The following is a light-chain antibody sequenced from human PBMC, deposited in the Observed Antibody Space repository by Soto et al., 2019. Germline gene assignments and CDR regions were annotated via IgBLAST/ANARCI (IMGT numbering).Light chain of an antibody. CDR3: QQGSNWPPGLT. CDR2: DAS. V-gene: IGKV3-11*01. CDR1: QSVSSY. J-gene: IGKJ4*01. Sequence: EIVLTQSPATLSLSPGERATLSCRASQSVSSYLAWYQQKPGQAPRPLIYDASNRATGIPARFSGSGSGTDFTLTISSLEPEDFAVYYCQQGSNWPPGLTFGGGTKVDIK.